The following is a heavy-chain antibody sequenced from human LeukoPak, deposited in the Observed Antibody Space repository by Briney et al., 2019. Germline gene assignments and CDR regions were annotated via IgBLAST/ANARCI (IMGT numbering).Heavy chain of an antibody. CDR1: GFTFSSYW. J-gene: IGHJ3*02. Sequence: PGGSLRLSCAASGFTFSSYWMSWVRQAPGKGLEWVANIKQDGSEKYYVDSVKGRFTISRDNAKNSLYLQMNSLRAEDTAVYYCARGAPRRLIVVVPAAITGAFDIWGQGTMVTVSS. V-gene: IGHV3-7*01. CDR2: IKQDGSEK. D-gene: IGHD2-2*01. CDR3: ARGAPRRLIVVVPAAITGAFDI.